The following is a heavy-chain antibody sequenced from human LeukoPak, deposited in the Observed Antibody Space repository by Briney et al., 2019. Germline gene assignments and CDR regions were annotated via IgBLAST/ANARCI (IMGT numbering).Heavy chain of an antibody. CDR1: EFTFSSYW. V-gene: IGHV3-74*01. J-gene: IGHJ4*02. CDR3: ARGAYCGGDCPLPNSLY. CDR2: IKGDGSST. Sequence: GGSLRLSCAASEFTFSSYWMHWVRQAPGKGLVWVSRIKGDGSSTTYADSVKGRFTISRDNAKNTLYLQMNILTAEDTAVYYCARGAYCGGDCPLPNSLYWGRGTLVNVSS. D-gene: IGHD2-21*01.